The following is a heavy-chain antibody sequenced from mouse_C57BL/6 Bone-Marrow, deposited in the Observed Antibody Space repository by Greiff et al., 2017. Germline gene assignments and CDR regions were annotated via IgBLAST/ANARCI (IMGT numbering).Heavy chain of an antibody. J-gene: IGHJ1*03. CDR1: GYTFTSYW. V-gene: IGHV1-55*01. Sequence: QVQLQQPGAELVKPGASVKMSCKASGYTFTSYWITWVKQRPGQGLEWIGDIYPGSGSTNYNEKFKRKATLTLDTSSSTAYMQLSSLTSEDSAVYYGARPYYSNYWYFDVWGTGTTVTVSS. D-gene: IGHD2-5*01. CDR3: ARPYYSNYWYFDV. CDR2: IYPGSGST.